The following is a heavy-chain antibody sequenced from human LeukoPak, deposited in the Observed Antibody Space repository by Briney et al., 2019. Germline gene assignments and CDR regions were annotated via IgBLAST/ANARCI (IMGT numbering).Heavy chain of an antibody. D-gene: IGHD3-3*01. J-gene: IGHJ4*02. CDR2: IKQDGSEK. CDR1: GFTFSNYW. Sequence: PGGSLRLSCAASGFTFSNYWMTWVRQAPGKGLEWVANIKQDGSEKYYVDSVKGRFTISRDNAKNSLYLQMNSLRAEDTAVYYCARGRYDFWSGPPSGFDYWGQGTLVTVSS. V-gene: IGHV3-7*04. CDR3: ARGRYDFWSGPPSGFDY.